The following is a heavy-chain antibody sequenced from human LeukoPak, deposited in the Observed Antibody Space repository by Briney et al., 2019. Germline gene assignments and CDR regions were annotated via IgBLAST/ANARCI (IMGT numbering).Heavy chain of an antibody. CDR1: GYIFTSYF. D-gene: IGHD1-26*01. V-gene: IGHV1-46*01. CDR3: ARDLSGAPGDY. J-gene: IGHJ4*02. CDR2: INPSGGST. Sequence: ASVKVSCKASGYIFTSYFVHWVRQAPGQGLEWMGIINPSGGSTSYAQKFQGRVTMTRDMSTSTVYMELSSLRSEDTAVYYCARDLSGAPGDYWGQGTLVTVSS.